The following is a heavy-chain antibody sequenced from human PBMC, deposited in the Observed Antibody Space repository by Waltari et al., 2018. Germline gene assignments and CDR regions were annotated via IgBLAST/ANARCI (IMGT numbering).Heavy chain of an antibody. V-gene: IGHV4-61*02. CDR2: IYTSGST. CDR3: ARHRGDSSGYHLAY. Sequence: QVQLQESGPGLVKPSQTLSLTCTVSGGSISSGSYYWSWIRQPAGKGLEWIGRIYTSGSTNYNPSLKSRVTISVDTSKNQFSLKLSSVTAADTAVYYCARHRGDSSGYHLAYWGQGTLVTVSS. J-gene: IGHJ4*02. D-gene: IGHD3-22*01. CDR1: GGSISSGSYY.